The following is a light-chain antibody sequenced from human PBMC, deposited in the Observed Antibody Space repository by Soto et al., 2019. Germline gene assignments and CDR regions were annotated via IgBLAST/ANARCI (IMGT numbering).Light chain of an antibody. CDR2: ASS. V-gene: IGKV1-39*01. CDR3: QQSYTSPLT. J-gene: IGKJ4*01. Sequence: DIQMTQSPSSVSASVGDRVTIACRAGQKARSYLNWYQQKPGKAPNLLIYASSTLQSGVPSRFSGGGSGTDFTLTISSLQPEDFATYYCQQSYTSPLTFGGGTKVEI. CDR1: QKARSY.